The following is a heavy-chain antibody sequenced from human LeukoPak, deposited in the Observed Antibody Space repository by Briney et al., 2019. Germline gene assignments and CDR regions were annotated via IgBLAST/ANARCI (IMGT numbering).Heavy chain of an antibody. V-gene: IGHV4-59*12. Sequence: SETLSLTCTVSGGSISNYYWSWIRQPPGKGLEWIGYIYYSGSTNYNPSLKSRVTISVDTSKNQFSLKLSSVTAADTAVYYCARDRYGFGYYFDYWGQGTLVTVSS. CDR2: IYYSGST. CDR3: ARDRYGFGYYFDY. D-gene: IGHD5-18*01. CDR1: GGSISNYY. J-gene: IGHJ4*02.